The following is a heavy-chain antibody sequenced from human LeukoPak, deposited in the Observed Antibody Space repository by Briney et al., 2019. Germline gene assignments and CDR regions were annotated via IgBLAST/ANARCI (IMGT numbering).Heavy chain of an antibody. J-gene: IGHJ6*02. CDR2: IYYSGST. V-gene: IGHV4-59*08. Sequence: PSETLSLTCTVSGGSISSYYWSWIRQPPGKGLEWIGYIYYSGSTNYNPSRKSRVTISVDTSKNQFSLKLSSVTAADTAVYYCARQRYCSGGSCDNYYYYYGMDVWGQGTTVTVSS. CDR3: ARQRYCSGGSCDNYYYYYGMDV. D-gene: IGHD2-15*01. CDR1: GGSISSYY.